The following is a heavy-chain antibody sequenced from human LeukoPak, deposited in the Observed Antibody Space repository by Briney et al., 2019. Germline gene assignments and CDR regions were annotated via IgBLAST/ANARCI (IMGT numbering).Heavy chain of an antibody. CDR3: ARGGYDSNIYYKADY. Sequence: ASETLSLTCTVSGDSISSYHWTWIRQPPGKGPEWIGYISYSGSTNYNPSLKSRVTITLDTSKKQFSLKLSSVTAADTAVHYCARGGYDSNIYYKADYWGQGTLVTVSS. CDR2: ISYSGST. V-gene: IGHV4-59*01. CDR1: GDSISSYH. J-gene: IGHJ4*02. D-gene: IGHD3-22*01.